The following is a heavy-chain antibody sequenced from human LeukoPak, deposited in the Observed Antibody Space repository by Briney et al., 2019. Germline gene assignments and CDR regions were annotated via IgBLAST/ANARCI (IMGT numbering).Heavy chain of an antibody. CDR3: ATGEGSGIHYYSMDV. J-gene: IGHJ6*02. CDR2: ISWNGNSI. Sequence: PGRSLRLSCAASGFSFDDYAMHWVRQAPGKGLEWVSAISWNGNSIVYADSVKGRFTIARDNAKNSLYLQMNSLRAEDTALYYCATGEGSGIHYYSMDVWGHGTTVTVSS. D-gene: IGHD3-10*01. V-gene: IGHV3-9*01. CDR1: GFSFDDYA.